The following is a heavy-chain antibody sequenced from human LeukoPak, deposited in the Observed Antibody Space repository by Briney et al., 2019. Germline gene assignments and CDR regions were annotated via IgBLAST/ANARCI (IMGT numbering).Heavy chain of an antibody. D-gene: IGHD1-26*01. J-gene: IGHJ4*02. CDR1: GYTFTGYY. CDR3: ARGSIVGATFDYFDY. CDR2: INPNSGGT. V-gene: IGHV1-2*02. Sequence: ASVKVSFKASGYTFTGYYIHWVRQAPGQGLAWMGWINPNSGGTNYAQKFQGRVTMTRDTSICTAYMDLSRLRSDDTGVYYCARGSIVGATFDYFDYWGQGTLVTVSS.